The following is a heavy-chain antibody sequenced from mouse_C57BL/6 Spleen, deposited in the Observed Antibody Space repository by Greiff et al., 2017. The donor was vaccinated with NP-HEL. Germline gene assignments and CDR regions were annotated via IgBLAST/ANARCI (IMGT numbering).Heavy chain of an antibody. J-gene: IGHJ3*01. CDR2: IYPGDGDT. CDR1: GYAFSSYW. V-gene: IGHV1-80*01. Sequence: VMLVESGAELVKPGASVKISCKASGYAFSSYWMNWVKQRPGKGLEWIGQIYPGDGDTNYNGKFKGKATLTADKSSSTAYMQLSSLTSEDSAVYFCARSPDSSGYTWFAYWGQGTLVTVSA. CDR3: ARSPDSSGYTWFAY. D-gene: IGHD3-2*02.